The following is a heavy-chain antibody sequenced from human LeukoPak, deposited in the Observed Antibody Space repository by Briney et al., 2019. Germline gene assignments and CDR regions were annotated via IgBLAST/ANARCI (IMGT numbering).Heavy chain of an antibody. CDR3: AKTGWMTTVVTKSFDY. Sequence: GGSLRLSCAASGFTFSSYAMSWVRQAPGKGLEWVSAISGSGGSTYYADSVKGRFTISRDNSKNTLYLQMNSLRAEDTAVYYCAKTGWMTTVVTKSFDYWGQGTLVTVSS. D-gene: IGHD4-23*01. V-gene: IGHV3-23*01. CDR1: GFTFSSYA. CDR2: ISGSGGST. J-gene: IGHJ4*02.